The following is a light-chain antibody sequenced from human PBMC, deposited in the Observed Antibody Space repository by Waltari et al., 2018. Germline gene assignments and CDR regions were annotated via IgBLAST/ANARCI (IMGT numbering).Light chain of an antibody. CDR3: AAWDDSLSGVL. J-gene: IGLJ2*01. Sequence: QSVLTQPPSASGTPGQRVTISCSGSSSNIGSYYVNWYQQLPRTAPKLLIYKNNQRPSGVPDRFSGSKSGTSASLAISGLRSEDEADYCCAAWDDSLSGVLFGGGTKLTVL. V-gene: IGLV1-47*01. CDR2: KNN. CDR1: SSNIGSYY.